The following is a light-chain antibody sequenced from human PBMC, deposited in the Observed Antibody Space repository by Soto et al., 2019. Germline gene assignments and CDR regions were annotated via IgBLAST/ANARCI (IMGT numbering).Light chain of an antibody. CDR3: NSYTTSSTHYV. Sequence: QSVLTQPASVSGSPGQSITISCTGTSSVVGGYNYVSWFQQHPGKAPKLLIYDVTYRPSGVSNRFSGSKSGNTASLTISGLQAEDEADYYCNSYTTSSTHYVFGTGTKLTV. V-gene: IGLV2-14*01. J-gene: IGLJ1*01. CDR1: SSVVGGYNY. CDR2: DVT.